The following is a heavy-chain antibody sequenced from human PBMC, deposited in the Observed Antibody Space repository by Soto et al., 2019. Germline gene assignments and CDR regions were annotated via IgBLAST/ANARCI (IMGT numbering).Heavy chain of an antibody. CDR3: AKDTGTGYYYYGMDV. J-gene: IGHJ6*02. V-gene: IGHV3-23*01. D-gene: IGHD1-1*01. CDR1: GFTFSSYA. CDR2: ISGSGGRT. Sequence: PGGSLRLSCAASGFTFSSYAMSWVRQPPGKGLEWVSAISGSGGRTYYEDSVKGRFTISRDNSKNTLYLQMNSLRPEDTAVYYCAKDTGTGYYYYGMDVWGQGTTVTVSS.